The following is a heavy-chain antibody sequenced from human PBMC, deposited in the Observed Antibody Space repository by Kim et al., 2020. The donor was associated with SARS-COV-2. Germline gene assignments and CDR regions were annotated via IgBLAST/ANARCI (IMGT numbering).Heavy chain of an antibody. CDR3: ARDRGRGYSYGFFDY. CDR1: GGTFSSYA. Sequence: SVKVSCKASGGTFSSYAISWVRQAPGQGLEWMGGIIPIFGTANYAQKFQGRVTITADESTSTAYMELSSLRSEDTAVYYCARDRGRGYSYGFFDYWGQGTLVTVSS. D-gene: IGHD5-18*01. CDR2: IIPIFGTA. J-gene: IGHJ4*02. V-gene: IGHV1-69*13.